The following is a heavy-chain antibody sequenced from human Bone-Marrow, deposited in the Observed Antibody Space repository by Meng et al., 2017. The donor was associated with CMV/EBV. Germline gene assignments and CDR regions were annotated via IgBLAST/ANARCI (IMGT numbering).Heavy chain of an antibody. CDR2: INSDGIST. CDR3: ARGVGDTKGDDY. Sequence: LSLTCAASGFTFSSYWMHWVRQAPGKGLVWVSRINSDGISTSYADSVKGRFTISRDNAKNTLYLQMNSLRAEDTAVYYCARGVGDTKGDDYWGQGTLVTVSS. CDR1: GFTFSSYW. V-gene: IGHV3-74*01. J-gene: IGHJ4*02. D-gene: IGHD1-26*01.